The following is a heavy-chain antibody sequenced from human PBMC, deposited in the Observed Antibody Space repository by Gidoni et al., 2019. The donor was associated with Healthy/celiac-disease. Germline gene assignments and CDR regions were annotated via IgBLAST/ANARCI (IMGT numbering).Heavy chain of an antibody. CDR2: ISYDGSNK. D-gene: IGHD5-18*01. J-gene: IGHJ4*02. CDR3: AREDGYSYGDTFDD. V-gene: IGHV3-30-3*01. Sequence: QVQLLASGGGVVQPGRSLTLSCPASAFTFRSYAMHWVRQAPGKGLEGVAVISYDGSNKYNADSVKGRFTISRDNSKNTLYLQMNSRRAEDTAVYYCAREDGYSYGDTFDDWGQGTLVTVSS. CDR1: AFTFRSYA.